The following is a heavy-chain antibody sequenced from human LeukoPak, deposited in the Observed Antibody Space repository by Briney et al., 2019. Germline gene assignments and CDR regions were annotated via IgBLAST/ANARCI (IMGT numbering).Heavy chain of an antibody. CDR3: ARGPYDYHDSSGYYY. CDR2: ISAYNGNT. D-gene: IGHD3-22*01. J-gene: IGHJ4*02. CDR1: GYTFTSYG. V-gene: IGHV1-18*01. Sequence: ASVKVSCKASGYTFTSYGISWVRQAPGQGLEWMGWISAYNGNTNYAQKLQGRVTMTTDTSTSTAYMELRSLRSDDTAVYYCARGPYDYHDSSGYYYWGQGTLVTVSS.